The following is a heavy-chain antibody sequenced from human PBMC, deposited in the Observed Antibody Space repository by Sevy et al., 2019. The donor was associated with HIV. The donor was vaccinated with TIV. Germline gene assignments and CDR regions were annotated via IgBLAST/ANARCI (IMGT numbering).Heavy chain of an antibody. CDR3: AHKVSGGWLPLAFDI. V-gene: IGHV2-5*01. J-gene: IGHJ3*02. D-gene: IGHD5-12*01. CDR1: GFSLSTSGVG. CDR2: IYWNDDK. Sequence: SGPTLVKPTQTLTLTCTFSGFSLSTSGVGVGWIRQPPGKALEWLALIYWNDDKRYSPSLKSRLTITNDTSKNQVVLTMTNMDPVDTATYYCAHKVSGGWLPLAFDIWGQGTMVTVSS.